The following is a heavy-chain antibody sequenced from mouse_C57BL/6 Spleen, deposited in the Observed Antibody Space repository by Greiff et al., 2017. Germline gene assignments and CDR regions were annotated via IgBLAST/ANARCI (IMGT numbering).Heavy chain of an antibody. CDR3: ASAYGSSYGYFDV. D-gene: IGHD1-1*01. CDR2: ISDGGSYT. V-gene: IGHV5-4*03. Sequence: EVMLVESGGGLVKPGGSLKLSCAASGFTFSSYAMSWVRQTPEKRLEWVATISDGGSYTYYPDNVKGRFTISRDNAKNNLYLQMSHLKSEDTAMYYCASAYGSSYGYFDVWGTGTTVTVSS. J-gene: IGHJ1*03. CDR1: GFTFSSYA.